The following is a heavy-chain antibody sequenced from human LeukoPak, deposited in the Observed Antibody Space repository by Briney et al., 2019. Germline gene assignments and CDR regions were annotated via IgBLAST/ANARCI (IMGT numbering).Heavy chain of an antibody. CDR1: GFTFSSSA. CDR3: AREGYDSSGYYYRRTY. Sequence: GGSLRLSCAASGFTFSSSAMSWVRQAPGKGLEWVSAISNNGGYTYYADSVQGRFTISRDNSKSTLYLQMNSLRAEDTAVYYCAREGYDSSGYYYRRTYWGQGTLVTVSS. D-gene: IGHD3-22*01. CDR2: ISNNGGYT. V-gene: IGHV3-23*01. J-gene: IGHJ4*02.